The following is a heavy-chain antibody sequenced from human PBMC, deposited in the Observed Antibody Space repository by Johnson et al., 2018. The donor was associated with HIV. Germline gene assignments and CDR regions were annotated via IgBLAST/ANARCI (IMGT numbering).Heavy chain of an antibody. J-gene: IGHJ3*02. V-gene: IGHV3-30*18. CDR2: ISYDGSNK. CDR3: AKPPSMGADAFDI. Sequence: QVQLVESGGGLVQPGGSLRLSCAASGFTFSSYDMHWVRQAPGKGLEWVAVISYDGSNKYYADSVKGRFTISRDNSKNTLYLQMNSLRAEDTAVYYCAKPPSMGADAFDIWGQGTMVTVSS. CDR1: GFTFSSYD. D-gene: IGHD3-16*01.